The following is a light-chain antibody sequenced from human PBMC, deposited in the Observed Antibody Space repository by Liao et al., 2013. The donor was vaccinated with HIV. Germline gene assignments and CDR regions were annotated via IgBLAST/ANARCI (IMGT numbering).Light chain of an antibody. J-gene: IGLJ2*01. V-gene: IGLV3-16*01. CDR2: KDT. Sequence: SYVLTQPPSVSVAPGKTARITCGGKNIGSKSVHWYQQKPGQAPVLVIYKDTERPSGIPERFSGSSSGTTVTLTISGVQAEDEADYYCLSADNSSPFVVFGGGTKLTVL. CDR1: NIGSKS. CDR3: LSADNSSPFVV.